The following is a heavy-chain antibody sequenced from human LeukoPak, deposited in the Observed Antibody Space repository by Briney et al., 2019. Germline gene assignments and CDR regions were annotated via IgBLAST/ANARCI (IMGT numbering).Heavy chain of an antibody. CDR3: ARDLFTYVAAAGTGDY. Sequence: PGGSLRLSCAASGLTFSSYSMNWVRQAPGKGLEWVSSISSSSSYIYYADSVKGRFTISRDNAKNSLYLQMNSLRAEDTAVYYCARDLFTYVAAAGTGDYWGQGTLVTVSS. J-gene: IGHJ4*02. D-gene: IGHD6-13*01. CDR1: GLTFSSYS. V-gene: IGHV3-21*04. CDR2: ISSSSSYI.